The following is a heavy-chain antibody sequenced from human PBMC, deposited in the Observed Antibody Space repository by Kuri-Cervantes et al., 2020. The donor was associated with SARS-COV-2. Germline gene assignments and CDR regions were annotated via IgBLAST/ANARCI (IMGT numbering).Heavy chain of an antibody. J-gene: IGHJ4*02. CDR3: ARDLVPAAMLDY. CDR2: IWYDGSNK. V-gene: IGHV3-33*08. Sequence: GGSLRLSCAASGFTLSHNWMSWVRQAPGKGLEWVAVIWYDGSNKYYADSVKGRFTISRDNSKNTLYLQMNSLRAEDTAVYYCARDLVPAAMLDYWGQGTLVTVSS. CDR1: GFTLSHNW. D-gene: IGHD2-2*01.